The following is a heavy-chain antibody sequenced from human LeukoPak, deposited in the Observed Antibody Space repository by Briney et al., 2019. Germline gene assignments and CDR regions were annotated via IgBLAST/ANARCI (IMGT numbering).Heavy chain of an antibody. D-gene: IGHD6-19*01. CDR2: ISSSSNTI. Sequence: PGGSLRLPCAASGLTFSSYRMNWVRQAPGKGLEWVSYISSSSNTIYYADSVKGRFTISRDNAKNSLYLQMSSLRDEDTAVYYCARAIAVAGTSWFDPWGQGTLVTVSS. CDR1: GLTFSSYR. V-gene: IGHV3-48*02. CDR3: ARAIAVAGTSWFDP. J-gene: IGHJ5*02.